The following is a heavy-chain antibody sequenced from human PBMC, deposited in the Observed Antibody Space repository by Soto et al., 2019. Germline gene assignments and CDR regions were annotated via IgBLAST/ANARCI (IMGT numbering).Heavy chain of an antibody. D-gene: IGHD2-2*01. CDR3: ATPAFSDIVVVPAAYTNYYYGMDV. Sequence: PGESLKISCKGSGYSFTSYWIGWVRQMPGKGLEWMGIIYPGDSDTRYSPSFQGHVTISADKSISTAYLQWSSLKASDTAMYYCATPAFSDIVVVPAAYTNYYYGMDVWGQGTTVTVSS. CDR2: IYPGDSDT. CDR1: GYSFTSYW. J-gene: IGHJ6*02. V-gene: IGHV5-51*01.